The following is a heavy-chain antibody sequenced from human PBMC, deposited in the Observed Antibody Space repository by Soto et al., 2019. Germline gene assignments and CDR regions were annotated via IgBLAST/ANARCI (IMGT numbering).Heavy chain of an antibody. D-gene: IGHD3-10*01. J-gene: IGHJ4*02. CDR1: GDSISDTIYY. CDR3: ARHLKGVAAAMAF. V-gene: IGHV4-39*01. CDR2: IHYSGTT. Sequence: PSETLSLTCRVSGDSISDTIYYWGWVRQSPGKGLEWIGSIHYSGTTQFHPSLKTRVTISGDTSKNEFYLRLRSVTAADTAIYFCARHLKGVAAAMAFWGQGIPVTVSS.